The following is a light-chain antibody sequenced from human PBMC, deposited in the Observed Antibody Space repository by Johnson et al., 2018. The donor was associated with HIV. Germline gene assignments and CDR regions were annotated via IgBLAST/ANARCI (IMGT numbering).Light chain of an antibody. CDR1: SSNIENYF. CDR3: GVWDASLRPHDV. J-gene: IGLJ1*01. V-gene: IGLV1-51*02. Sequence: QSVLTQPPSVSAAPGQRVNISCSGHSSNIENYFVSWYQQLPGAAPRLLIYEDYKRPSGIPDRFSGSKSGASATRAITGLPTGDEADYYCGVWDASLRPHDVCGTGTTITVL. CDR2: EDY.